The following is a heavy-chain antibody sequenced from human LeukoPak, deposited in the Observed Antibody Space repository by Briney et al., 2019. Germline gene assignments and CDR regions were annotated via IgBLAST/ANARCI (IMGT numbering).Heavy chain of an antibody. J-gene: IGHJ3*02. CDR2: INPSGGST. CDR3: ARDWVEQVDIVATTPGI. D-gene: IGHD5-12*01. V-gene: IGHV1-46*01. CDR1: GYTFTSYY. Sequence: GASVKVSCKASGYTFTSYYMHWVRQAPGQGLEWMGIINPSGGSTSYAQKFQGRVTMTRDMSTSTVYMELSSLRSEDTAVYYCARDWVEQVDIVATTPGIWGQGTMVTVSS.